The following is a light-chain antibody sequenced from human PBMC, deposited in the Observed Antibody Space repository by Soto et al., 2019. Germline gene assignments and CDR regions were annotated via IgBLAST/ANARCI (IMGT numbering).Light chain of an antibody. CDR3: QQYCSSLYT. Sequence: EIVLTQSPGTLSLSPGERATLSCRASQSVSSSYLAWYQQKPGQAPRLLIYGASSRATGIPDRFSGSGSGTEFTLTIRRLEPEDFAVYYCQQYCSSLYTFGQGTKLEIK. CDR2: GAS. V-gene: IGKV3-20*01. J-gene: IGKJ2*01. CDR1: QSVSSSY.